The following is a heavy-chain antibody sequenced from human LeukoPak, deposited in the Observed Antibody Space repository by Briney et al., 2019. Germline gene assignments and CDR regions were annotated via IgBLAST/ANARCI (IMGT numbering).Heavy chain of an antibody. V-gene: IGHV3-30-3*01. J-gene: IGHJ3*02. D-gene: IGHD5-18*01. CDR3: AREPIRYSYGSEDAFDI. Sequence: GGSLRLSCAASGFTFSSYAMHWVRQAPGKGLEWVAVISYDGSNKYYADSVKGRFTISRDNSKNTLYLQMNSQRAEDTAVYYCAREPIRYSYGSEDAFDIWGQGTMVTVSS. CDR2: ISYDGSNK. CDR1: GFTFSSYA.